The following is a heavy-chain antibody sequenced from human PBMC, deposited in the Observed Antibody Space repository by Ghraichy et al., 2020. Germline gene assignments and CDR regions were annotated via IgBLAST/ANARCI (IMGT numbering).Heavy chain of an antibody. J-gene: IGHJ4*02. V-gene: IGHV6-1*01. CDR3: ARDNCSGGSCYSEFDY. CDR1: GDSVSSNSAA. Sequence: SETLSLTCAISGDSVSSNSAAWNWIRQSPSRGLEWLGRTYYRSKWYNDYAVSVKSRITINPDTSKNQFSLQLNSVTPEDTAVYYCARDNCSGGSCYSEFDYWGQGTLVTVSS. CDR2: TYYRSKWYN. D-gene: IGHD2-15*01.